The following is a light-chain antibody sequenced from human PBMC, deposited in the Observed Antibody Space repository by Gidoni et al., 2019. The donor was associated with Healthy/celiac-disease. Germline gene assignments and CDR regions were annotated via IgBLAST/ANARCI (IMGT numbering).Light chain of an antibody. V-gene: IGKV1-39*01. J-gene: IGKJ1*01. CDR2: SAS. Sequence: DIQMPQSPSSLSASVGDRVTITCRASQSSSSYLNWYRQKPGKAPKLLIYSASSLQSGVPSRFSGSGSGTDFTLTISSLQPEDFATYYCQQSYSTPQTFXQXTKVEIK. CDR3: QQSYSTPQT. CDR1: QSSSSY.